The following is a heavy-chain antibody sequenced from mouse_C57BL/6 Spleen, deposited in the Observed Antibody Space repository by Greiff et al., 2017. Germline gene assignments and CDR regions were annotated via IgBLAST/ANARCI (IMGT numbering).Heavy chain of an antibody. CDR1: GFTFSSYA. CDR3: AREGGNYAMDY. J-gene: IGHJ4*01. Sequence: DVKLVESGGGLVKPGGSLKLSCAASGFTFSSYAMSWVRQTPEKRLEWVATISDGGSYTYYPDNVKGRFTISRDNAKNNLYLQMSHLKSEDTAMYYCAREGGNYAMDYWGQGTSVTVSS. CDR2: ISDGGSYT. V-gene: IGHV5-4*01.